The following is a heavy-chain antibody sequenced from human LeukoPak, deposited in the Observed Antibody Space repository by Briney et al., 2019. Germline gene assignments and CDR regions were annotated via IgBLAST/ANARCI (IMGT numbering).Heavy chain of an antibody. D-gene: IGHD3-22*01. J-gene: IGHJ4*02. V-gene: IGHV4-31*03. CDR3: ARATSDSSGYYYIYFDY. Sequence: SETLSLTCTVSGGSISSGGYYWSWIRQHPGKGLEWIGYIYYSGSTYYNPSLKSRVTISVGTSKNQFSLKLSSVTAADTAVYYCARATSDSSGYYYIYFDYWGQGTLVTVSS. CDR2: IYYSGST. CDR1: GGSISSGGYY.